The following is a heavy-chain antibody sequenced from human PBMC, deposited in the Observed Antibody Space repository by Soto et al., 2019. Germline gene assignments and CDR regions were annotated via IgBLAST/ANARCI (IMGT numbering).Heavy chain of an antibody. CDR2: LGGAGAR. CDR3: TRASFGVGMDL. V-gene: IGHV3-13*01. J-gene: IGHJ6*02. D-gene: IGHD3-10*01. CDR1: GFTYRSYD. Sequence: LRLSCAAFGFTYRSYDMHWVRQVAGKGLEWVSSLGGAGAREYAESVKGRFVISRDNANSLYLQMDSLRAGDTAIYYCTRASFGVGMDLWGQGTPVTVSS.